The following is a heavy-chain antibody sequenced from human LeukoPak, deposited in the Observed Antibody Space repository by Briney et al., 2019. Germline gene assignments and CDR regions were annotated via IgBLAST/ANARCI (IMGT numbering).Heavy chain of an antibody. D-gene: IGHD4-17*01. Sequence: ASVKVSCKASGYTFTSYGISWVRQAPGQGLEWMGWISAYNGDTNYAQKLQGRVTMTTDTSTSTAYMELRSLRSDDTAVYYCARDLFAYGDPGYWGQGTLVTVSS. CDR2: ISAYNGDT. V-gene: IGHV1-18*01. J-gene: IGHJ4*02. CDR1: GYTFTSYG. CDR3: ARDLFAYGDPGY.